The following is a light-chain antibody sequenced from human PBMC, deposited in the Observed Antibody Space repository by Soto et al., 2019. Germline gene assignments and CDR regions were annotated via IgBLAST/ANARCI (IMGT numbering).Light chain of an antibody. V-gene: IGKV3-11*01. CDR3: QQRSNWPPLT. Sequence: EIVLTQSPATLSLSPGGRATLSCRTSHSVSNYLDWYQQKLGQAPRLLIYDASNRATGIPARFSGSGSGTDFTLTIISLVPEDVAIYYCQQRSNWPPLTFGGGTKLEIK. J-gene: IGKJ4*01. CDR2: DAS. CDR1: HSVSNY.